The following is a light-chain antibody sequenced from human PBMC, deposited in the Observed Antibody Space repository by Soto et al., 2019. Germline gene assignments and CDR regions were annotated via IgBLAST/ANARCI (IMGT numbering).Light chain of an antibody. Sequence: QSVLTQPASVSGSPGQSITISCTGTSNDVGGYNYVSWYQQYPGKAPKLMIYDVSNRPSGVSNRFSGSKSGNTASLTISGLQAEDEADYYCSSYTSSSYTSSSTLYVFGPGTKLTVL. J-gene: IGLJ1*01. V-gene: IGLV2-14*01. CDR1: SNDVGGYNY. CDR3: SSYTSSSYTSSSTLYV. CDR2: DVS.